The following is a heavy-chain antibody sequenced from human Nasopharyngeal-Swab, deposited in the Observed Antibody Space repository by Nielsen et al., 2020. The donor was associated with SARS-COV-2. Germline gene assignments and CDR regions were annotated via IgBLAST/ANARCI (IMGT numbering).Heavy chain of an antibody. J-gene: IGHJ3*02. D-gene: IGHD2-2*01. CDR3: ARDDCSSTSCYGRSNAFDI. CDR2: ISYDGSNK. Sequence: VRQAPGKGLEWVAVISYDGSNKYYADSVKGRFTISRDNSKNTLYLQMNSLRAEDTAVYYCARDDCSSTSCYGRSNAFDIWGQGTMVTVSS. V-gene: IGHV3-30*03.